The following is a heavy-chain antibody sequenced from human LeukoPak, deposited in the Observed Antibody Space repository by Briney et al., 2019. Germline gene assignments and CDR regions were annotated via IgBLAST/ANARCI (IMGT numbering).Heavy chain of an antibody. Sequence: GGSLRLSCTASGFTFSSYAISWLRQAPGKGLEWLSGISSSGSLTYYVDSVKGRFTISRDNAKNSLYLQMNSLRAEDTAVYYCASYYGSGKKDYWGQGTLVTVPS. CDR3: ASYYGSGKKDY. CDR1: GFTFSSYA. D-gene: IGHD3-10*01. V-gene: IGHV3-23*01. CDR2: ISSSGSLT. J-gene: IGHJ4*02.